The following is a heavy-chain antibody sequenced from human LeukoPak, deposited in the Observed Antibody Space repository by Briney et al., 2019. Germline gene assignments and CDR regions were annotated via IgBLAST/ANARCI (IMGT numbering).Heavy chain of an antibody. D-gene: IGHD6-19*01. CDR2: ISYDGGNK. CDR1: GFTFSSYG. V-gene: IGHV3-30*18. CDR3: AKSVAGNLNWFDP. Sequence: GGSLGLSCAASGFTFSSYGMHWVRQAPGKGLEWVAVISYDGGNKYYADSVKGRFTISRDNSKNSLYLQMNSLRAEDTAVYYCAKSVAGNLNWFDPWGQGTLVTVSS. J-gene: IGHJ5*02.